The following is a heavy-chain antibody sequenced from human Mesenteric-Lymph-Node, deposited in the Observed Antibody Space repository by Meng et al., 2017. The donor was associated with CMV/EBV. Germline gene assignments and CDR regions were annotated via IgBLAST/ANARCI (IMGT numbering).Heavy chain of an antibody. CDR2: IYYSGST. D-gene: IGHD3-10*01. Sequence: SGGSISSSSYYWGWIRQPPGKGLEWIGSIYYSGSTYYNPSLKSRVTISVDTSKNQFSLKLSSVTAVDTAVYYCATQTSGSYLGALDYWGQGTLVTVSS. J-gene: IGHJ4*02. CDR3: ATQTSGSYLGALDY. CDR1: GGSISSSSYY. V-gene: IGHV4-39*01.